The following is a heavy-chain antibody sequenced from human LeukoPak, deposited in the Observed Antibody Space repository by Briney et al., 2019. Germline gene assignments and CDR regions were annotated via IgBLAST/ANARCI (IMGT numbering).Heavy chain of an antibody. Sequence: PSQTLSLTCTVSGGSISSGDYYWSWIRQPPGKGLEWIGYIYYSGSTYYNPSLKSRVTISVDTSKNQFSLKLSSVTAADTAVYYCARGGYDFWSGYYPDYWGQGTLVTVSS. D-gene: IGHD3-3*01. CDR3: ARGGYDFWSGYYPDY. CDR2: IYYSGST. V-gene: IGHV4-30-4*01. CDR1: GGSISSGDYY. J-gene: IGHJ4*02.